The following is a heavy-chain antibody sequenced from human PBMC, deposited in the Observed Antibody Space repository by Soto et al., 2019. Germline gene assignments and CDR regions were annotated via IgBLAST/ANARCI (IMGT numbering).Heavy chain of an antibody. CDR3: ARAFQGGSGPWSFDY. CDR2: ISADGSNK. J-gene: IGHJ4*02. D-gene: IGHD6-19*01. CDR1: GFTFSSYA. V-gene: IGHV3-30-3*01. Sequence: QVQLVESGGGVVQPGRSLRLSCAASGFTFSSYAMHWVRQAPGKGLEWVAVISADGSNKYYADSVKGRFTISRDNSKNTLYLQMNSLRAEDTAVYYCARAFQGGSGPWSFDYWGQGTLVTGSS.